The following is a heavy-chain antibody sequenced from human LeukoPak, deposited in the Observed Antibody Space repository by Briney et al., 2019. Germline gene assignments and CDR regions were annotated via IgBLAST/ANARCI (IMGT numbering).Heavy chain of an antibody. Sequence: PSETLSLTCTASGGSISSSSYYWGWIRQPPGKGLEWIGSIYYSGSTYYNPSLKSRVTISVDTSKNQFSLKLSSVTAADTAVYYCARPIPSASYHNYYYFYMDVWGKGSTVTVSS. V-gene: IGHV4-39*01. CDR2: IYYSGST. D-gene: IGHD1-26*01. CDR1: GGSISSSSYY. CDR3: ARPIPSASYHNYYYFYMDV. J-gene: IGHJ6*03.